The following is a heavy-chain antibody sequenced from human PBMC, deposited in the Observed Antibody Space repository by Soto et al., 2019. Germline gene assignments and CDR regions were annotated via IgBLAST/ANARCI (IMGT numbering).Heavy chain of an antibody. J-gene: IGHJ4*02. CDR3: TRGPMPGYPAYY. Sequence: EAQLMESGGGLAQPGRSLRLSCATAGFRFGDYVMNWFRQAPGKGLEWVGFVRDRANGGTTEYAASVKDRFLISRDDSKATTYLQMNSLKSDDTAVYFCTRGPMPGYPAYYWGQGTLVVVSS. CDR2: VRDRANGGTT. D-gene: IGHD3-16*02. CDR1: GFRFGDYV. V-gene: IGHV3-49*03.